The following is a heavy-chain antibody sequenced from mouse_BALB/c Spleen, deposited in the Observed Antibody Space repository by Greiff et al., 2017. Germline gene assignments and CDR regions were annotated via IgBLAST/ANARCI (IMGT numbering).Heavy chain of an antibody. Sequence: VHLVESGGGLVKPGGSLKLSCAASGFTFSDYYMYWVRQTPEKRLEWVATISDGGSYTYYPDSVKGRFTISRDNAKNNLYLQMSSLKSEDTAMYYCARDDPFAYWGQGTLVTVSA. CDR3: ARDDPFAY. J-gene: IGHJ3*01. CDR1: GFTFSDYY. V-gene: IGHV5-4*02. CDR2: ISDGGSYT.